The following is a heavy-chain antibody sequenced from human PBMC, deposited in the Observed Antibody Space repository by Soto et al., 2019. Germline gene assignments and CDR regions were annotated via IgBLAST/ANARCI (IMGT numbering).Heavy chain of an antibody. J-gene: IGHJ6*02. Sequence: GWSLRLSCAASGFTFSSYALRWVRQAPVEVLAWVSAISGSGGSTYYADSLEGRFTISRDNSKNTLYLQMDSLRAEDTAHYFCANGPVVGANYKYYDMDVWGRGTTVGVSS. CDR3: ANGPVVGANYKYYDMDV. CDR2: ISGSGGST. V-gene: IGHV3-23*01. D-gene: IGHD1-26*01. CDR1: GFTFSSYA.